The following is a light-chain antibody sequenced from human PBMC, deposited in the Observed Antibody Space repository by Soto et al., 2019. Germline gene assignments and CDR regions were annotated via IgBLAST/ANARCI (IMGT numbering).Light chain of an antibody. Sequence: EIVMTQSPATLSVSPGEGATLSCRASQSVSSNLAWYQQKPGQAPRLLIYDASTWATGLPARFDGSGSGTEFTLTISSLQSEDFAVYYCQQYNKWPLTFGGGTRVEIK. V-gene: IGKV3-15*01. CDR2: DAS. CDR3: QQYNKWPLT. CDR1: QSVSSN. J-gene: IGKJ4*01.